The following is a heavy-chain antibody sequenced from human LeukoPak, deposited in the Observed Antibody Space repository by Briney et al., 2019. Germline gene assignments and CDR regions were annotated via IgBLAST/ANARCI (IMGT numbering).Heavy chain of an antibody. CDR1: GGTFSSYA. J-gene: IGHJ6*03. CDR2: IIPIFGTA. V-gene: IGHV1-69*05. CDR3: ASVIAARPNYYYYMDV. D-gene: IGHD6-6*01. Sequence: APVKVSCKASGGTFSSYAISWVRQAPGQGLEWMGGIIPIFGTANYAQKFQGRVTITTDESTSTAYMELSSLRSEDTAVYYCASVIAARPNYYYYMDVWGKGATVTVSS.